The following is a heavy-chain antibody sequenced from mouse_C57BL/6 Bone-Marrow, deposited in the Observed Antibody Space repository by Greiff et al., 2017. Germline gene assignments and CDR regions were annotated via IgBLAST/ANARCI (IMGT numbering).Heavy chain of an antibody. CDR3: ASPDGYYWFAY. J-gene: IGHJ3*01. Sequence: VQLQQSGPELVKPGASVKISCKASGYAFSSSWMNWVKQRPGKGLEWIGRIYPGDGDTNYNGKFKGKATLTADKSSSTAYMQLSSLTSEDSAVYFCASPDGYYWFAYWGQGTLVTVSA. CDR2: IYPGDGDT. CDR1: GYAFSSSW. D-gene: IGHD2-3*01. V-gene: IGHV1-82*01.